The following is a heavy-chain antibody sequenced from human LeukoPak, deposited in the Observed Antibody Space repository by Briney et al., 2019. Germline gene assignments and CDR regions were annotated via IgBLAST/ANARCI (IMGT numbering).Heavy chain of an antibody. Sequence: PGGSLRLSCAASGFTFSDYAMSWVRQAPGKGLEWVSGISGSGGRKYYADSVKGRFTISRDNSKNTLYVQMNDLRAEDTAVYYCAKDRVRGDYGKYYLDYWGQGTLVTVSP. CDR1: GFTFSDYA. CDR3: AKDRVRGDYGKYYLDY. V-gene: IGHV3-23*01. CDR2: ISGSGGRK. D-gene: IGHD4-17*01. J-gene: IGHJ4*02.